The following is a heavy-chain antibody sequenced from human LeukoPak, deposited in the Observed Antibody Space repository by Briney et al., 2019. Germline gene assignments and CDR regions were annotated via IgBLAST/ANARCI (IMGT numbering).Heavy chain of an antibody. CDR2: ISYDGSNK. Sequence: PGGSLRLSCAASGFTFSSYAMHWARQAPGKGLEWVAVISYDGSNKYYADSVKGRFTISRDNSKNTLYLQMNSLRAEDTAVYYCATEGYSGYDFGPLDYYGMDVWGQGTTVTVSS. V-gene: IGHV3-30-3*01. CDR3: ATEGYSGYDFGPLDYYGMDV. D-gene: IGHD5-12*01. J-gene: IGHJ6*02. CDR1: GFTFSSYA.